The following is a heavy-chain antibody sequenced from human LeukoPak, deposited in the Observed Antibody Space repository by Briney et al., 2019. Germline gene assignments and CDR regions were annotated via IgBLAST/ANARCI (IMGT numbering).Heavy chain of an antibody. D-gene: IGHD5-24*01. Sequence: GGSLRLSCAASGVTFDDYAMRWVRQAPGKGLEWISSISWNSGSIGYADSVKGRFTISRDNAKNSLYVQMNSLRTEDTALYYCAKGYRKGRWLPLDYWGQGTLVTVSS. CDR3: AKGYRKGRWLPLDY. J-gene: IGHJ4*02. CDR1: GVTFDDYA. V-gene: IGHV3-9*01. CDR2: ISWNSGSI.